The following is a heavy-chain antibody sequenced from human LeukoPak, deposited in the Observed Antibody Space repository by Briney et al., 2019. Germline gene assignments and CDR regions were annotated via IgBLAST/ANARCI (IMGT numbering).Heavy chain of an antibody. J-gene: IGHJ4*02. CDR1: GGSISSSSYY. D-gene: IGHD4-17*01. V-gene: IGHV4-39*07. Sequence: PSETLSLTCTVSGGSISSSSYYWGWLRQPPGKGLEWIGSIYYSGSTYYNPSLKSRVTISVDTSKNQFSLKLSSVTAADTAVYYCARERMTTPLDYWGQGTLVTVSS. CDR2: IYYSGST. CDR3: ARERMTTPLDY.